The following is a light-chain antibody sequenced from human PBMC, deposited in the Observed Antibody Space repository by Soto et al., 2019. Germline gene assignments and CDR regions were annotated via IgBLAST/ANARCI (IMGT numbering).Light chain of an antibody. CDR1: QNINRW. CDR2: DAS. Sequence: DIQMTQSPSTLSASVGDRVTITCRASQNINRWLAWYQHKPGKAPKVLIYDASSLESGVPSSFSGSGSGTEFTLTISSLQPDEFATYYCQHYNTYPWTFGQGTKVEIK. V-gene: IGKV1-5*01. J-gene: IGKJ1*01. CDR3: QHYNTYPWT.